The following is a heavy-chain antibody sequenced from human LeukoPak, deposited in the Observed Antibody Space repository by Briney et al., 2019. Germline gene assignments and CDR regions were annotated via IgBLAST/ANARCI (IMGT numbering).Heavy chain of an antibody. CDR3: ARRLVATTNYFDY. J-gene: IGHJ4*02. Sequence: PSETLSLTCTVSGGSISSSSYYWGWSRQPPGKGLEWIGSIYYSGSTYYNPSLKSRVTISVDTSKNQFSLKLSSVTAADTAVYYCARRLVATTNYFDYWGQGTLVTVSS. CDR2: IYYSGST. V-gene: IGHV4-39*07. CDR1: GGSISSSSYY. D-gene: IGHD5-12*01.